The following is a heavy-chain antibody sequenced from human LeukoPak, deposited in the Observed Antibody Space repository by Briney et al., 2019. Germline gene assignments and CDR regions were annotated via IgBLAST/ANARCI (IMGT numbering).Heavy chain of an antibody. D-gene: IGHD1-26*01. CDR3: ARAYPIVY. CDR2: IYTSGGT. J-gene: IGHJ4*02. Sequence: SQTLSLTCTVSGGSISSGSYYWSWIRQPAGKGLEWIGRIYTSGGTNYNPSLKSRVTISVDTSKNQFSLKLSSVTAADTAVYYCARAYPIVYWGQGTLVTVSS. V-gene: IGHV4-61*02. CDR1: GGSISSGSYY.